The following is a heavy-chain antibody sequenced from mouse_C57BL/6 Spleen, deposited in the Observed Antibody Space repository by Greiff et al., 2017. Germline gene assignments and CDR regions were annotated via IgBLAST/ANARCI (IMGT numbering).Heavy chain of an antibody. D-gene: IGHD1-1*01. CDR1: GFSFNTYA. V-gene: IGHV10-1*01. CDR3: VRDEDYYGSSPYYYAMDY. CDR2: IRSKSNNYAT. J-gene: IGHJ4*01. Sequence: EVKLVESGGGLVQPKGSLKLSCAASGFSFNTYAMNWVRQAPGKGLEWVARIRSKSNNYATYYADSVKDRITISRDDSESMLYLQMNNLKTEDTAMDYYVRDEDYYGSSPYYYAMDYWGQGTSVTVSS.